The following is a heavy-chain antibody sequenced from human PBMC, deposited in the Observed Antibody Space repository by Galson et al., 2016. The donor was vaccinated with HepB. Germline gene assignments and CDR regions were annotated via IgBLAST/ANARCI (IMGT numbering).Heavy chain of an antibody. D-gene: IGHD1-1*01. Sequence: PALVKPTQTLTLTCSFSGFSLTTRRMCVSWIRQPPGKALEWLALIDWDDIKYFSTSLKTRLTVSKDTSKSQVVLTMTNMAPVDTATYYCARIDTGYIPNWERAGGMDVWGQGTTVTVSS. CDR1: GFSLTTRRMC. CDR3: ARIDTGYIPNWERAGGMDV. V-gene: IGHV2-70*01. J-gene: IGHJ6*02. CDR2: IDWDDIK.